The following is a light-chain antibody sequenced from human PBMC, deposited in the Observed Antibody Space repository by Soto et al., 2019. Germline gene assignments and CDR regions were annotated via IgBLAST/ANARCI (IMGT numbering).Light chain of an antibody. Sequence: EIVLTQSPATLSVSPGERVTLSCRASQSVDINLAWYQQKPGQAPRLLLYGASTSAADMSGTFSGRGSGTEFTLNISDMRPEDFAFFYCQQYKSWTRTFGQGTKVEIK. J-gene: IGKJ1*01. CDR3: QQYKSWTRT. CDR1: QSVDIN. CDR2: GAS. V-gene: IGKV3-15*01.